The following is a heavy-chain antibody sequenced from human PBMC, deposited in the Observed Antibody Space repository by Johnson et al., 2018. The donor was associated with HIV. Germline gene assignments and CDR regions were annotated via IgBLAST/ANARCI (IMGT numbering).Heavy chain of an antibody. D-gene: IGHD3-22*01. CDR1: GFTFSSYA. CDR2: ISYDGSNK. V-gene: IGHV3-30-3*01. Sequence: QVQLVESGGGVVQPGRSLRLSCAASGFTFSSYAMHWVRQAPGKGLEWVAVISYDGSNKYYADSVKGRFPISRDNSKNTLYLQMNSLKAEDTAVYYCAKHLTQYYYDSSGYYYPEYDAFDIWGQGTMVTVSS. J-gene: IGHJ3*02. CDR3: AKHLTQYYYDSSGYYYPEYDAFDI.